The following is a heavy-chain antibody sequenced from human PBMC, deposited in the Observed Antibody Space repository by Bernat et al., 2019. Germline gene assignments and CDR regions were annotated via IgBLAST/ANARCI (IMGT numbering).Heavy chain of an antibody. D-gene: IGHD2-15*01. CDR3: ARAGCYGPFDY. V-gene: IGHV3-30*01. CDR1: GFIFSNYP. Sequence: QVQLVESGGGVVQPGRSLRLSCAASGFIFSNYPMHWVRQAPGKGLEWVAVISHDESDKYYADSVKGRFTISRDNSKNTLYLQMNSLTAEDTAVYYCARAGCYGPFDYWGQGTLVTVSS. CDR2: ISHDESDK. J-gene: IGHJ4*02.